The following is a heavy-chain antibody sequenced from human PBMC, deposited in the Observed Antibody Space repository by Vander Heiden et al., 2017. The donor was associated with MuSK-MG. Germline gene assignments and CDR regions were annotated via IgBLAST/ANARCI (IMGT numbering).Heavy chain of an antibody. V-gene: IGHV3-23*01. J-gene: IGHJ4*02. CDR3: AKLPSRFLEWLRVDY. Sequence: EVQLLESGGGLVQPGGSLRLSCAASGFTFSSYAMSWVRQAPGKGLEWVSAISGSGGSTYYADSVKGRFTISRNNSKNTLYLQMNSLRAEDTAVYYCAKLPSRFLEWLRVDYWGQGTLVTVSS. CDR1: GFTFSSYA. D-gene: IGHD3-3*01. CDR2: ISGSGGST.